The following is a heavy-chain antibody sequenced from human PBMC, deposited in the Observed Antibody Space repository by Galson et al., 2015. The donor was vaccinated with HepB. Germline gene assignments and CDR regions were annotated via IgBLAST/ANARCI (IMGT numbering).Heavy chain of an antibody. CDR3: SRDHHYAFDI. J-gene: IGHJ3*02. V-gene: IGHV3-48*04. Sequence: SLRLSCAASGFTFSPYSFNWVRQAPGKGLEWVAYVGGGSRNIYYSDSVEGRFTISRDDAKNSVYLQMNGLRAEDTALYYCSRDHHYAFDIWGQGTVVTVSS. CDR2: VGGGSRNI. D-gene: IGHD1-14*01. CDR1: GFTFSPYS.